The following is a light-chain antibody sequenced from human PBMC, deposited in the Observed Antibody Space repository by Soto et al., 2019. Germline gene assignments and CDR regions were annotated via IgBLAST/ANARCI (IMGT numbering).Light chain of an antibody. V-gene: IGLV2-14*01. Sequence: QSALTQPASVSGSPGQSSTISCTGTSSDVGGYNYVSWHQQHPGKAPKLMIYDVSNRPSGVSNRFSGSKSGNTASLTISGLQAEDEADYYCSSYTSSSTLSYVFGTGTKVTV. CDR3: SSYTSSSTLSYV. CDR2: DVS. J-gene: IGLJ1*01. CDR1: SSDVGGYNY.